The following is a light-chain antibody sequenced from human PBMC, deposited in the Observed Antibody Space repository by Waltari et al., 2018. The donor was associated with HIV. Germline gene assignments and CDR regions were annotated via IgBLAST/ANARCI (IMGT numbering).Light chain of an antibody. CDR3: SSYTTSSGI. Sequence: QSALTQPASVSGSPGQSITISCTGTSSDVGGYNYVSWYQQHPGKAPKPMIYDVSKRPSGVANRFSGSKSGNTAALTISGLQAEDEADYYCSSYTTSSGIFGTGTKVTVL. CDR1: SSDVGGYNY. CDR2: DVS. V-gene: IGLV2-14*01. J-gene: IGLJ1*01.